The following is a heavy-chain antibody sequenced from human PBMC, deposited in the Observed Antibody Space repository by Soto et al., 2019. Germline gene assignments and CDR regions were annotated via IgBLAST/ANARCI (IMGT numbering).Heavy chain of an antibody. Sequence: EASVKVSCKASGYTFTGYYMHWVRQAPGQGLEWMGWINPNSGGTNYAQKFQGWVTMTRDTSISTAYMELSRLRSDDTAVYYCAREYSMYYFDYWGQGTLVTVSS. J-gene: IGHJ4*02. CDR2: INPNSGGT. D-gene: IGHD1-26*01. CDR1: GYTFTGYY. V-gene: IGHV1-2*04. CDR3: AREYSMYYFDY.